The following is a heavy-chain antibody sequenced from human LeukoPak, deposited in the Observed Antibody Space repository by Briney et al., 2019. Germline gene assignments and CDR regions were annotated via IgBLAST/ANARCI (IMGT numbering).Heavy chain of an antibody. D-gene: IGHD5-18*01. CDR3: APTYSYTRGGYDY. Sequence: SETLSLTCTVPGGSISGSSYHWGWIRQPPGKGLEWIGSINYSWHTYYNPSLESRVTISVDSSKNQFSLKVTSVTAADTALYYCAPTYSYTRGGYDYWGPGTLVTVSS. CDR2: INYSWHT. CDR1: GGSISGSSYH. V-gene: IGHV4-39*01. J-gene: IGHJ4*02.